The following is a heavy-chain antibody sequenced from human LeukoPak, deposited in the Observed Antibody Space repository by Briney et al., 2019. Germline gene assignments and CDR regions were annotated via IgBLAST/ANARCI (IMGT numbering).Heavy chain of an antibody. CDR3: AREVGGYRYGYRPTELSWYFDV. V-gene: IGHV4-61*02. J-gene: IGHJ2*01. Sequence: PSETLSLTCTVSGGSINSGSYYWSWIRQPAGKGLEWIGRIYTSGSTNYNPSLKSRVTMSVDTSKNQFSLKLSSVTAADTAVYYCAREVGGYRYGYRPTELSWYFDVWGRGTLVTVSP. CDR2: IYTSGST. CDR1: GGSINSGSYY. D-gene: IGHD5-18*01.